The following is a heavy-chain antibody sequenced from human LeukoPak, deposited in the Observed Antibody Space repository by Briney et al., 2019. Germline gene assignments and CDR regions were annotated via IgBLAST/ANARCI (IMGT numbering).Heavy chain of an antibody. Sequence: PSETLSLTCTVSGGSISSGGYYWSWIRQHPGKGLVWIGYIYYSGSTYYNPSLKSRVTISVDTSKNQFSLKLSSVTAADTAVYYCARATTRPLSGYFDLWGRGTLVTVSS. J-gene: IGHJ2*01. V-gene: IGHV4-31*03. D-gene: IGHD1-7*01. CDR2: IYYSGST. CDR1: GGSISSGGYY. CDR3: ARATTRPLSGYFDL.